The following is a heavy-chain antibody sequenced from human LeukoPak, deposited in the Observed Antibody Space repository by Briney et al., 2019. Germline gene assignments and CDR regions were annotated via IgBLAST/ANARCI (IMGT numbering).Heavy chain of an antibody. Sequence: SETLSLTCTVSGDSISSYYWSWIRQSPGKGLEWIGCIYYSGNTYYNPSLKSRVTISVDTSKNQFSLNLSSVTAADTAVYHCARHSRGANSPFASWGQGTLVTVSS. J-gene: IGHJ4*02. V-gene: IGHV4-59*08. D-gene: IGHD4/OR15-4a*01. CDR2: IYYSGNT. CDR3: ARHSRGANSPFAS. CDR1: GDSISSYY.